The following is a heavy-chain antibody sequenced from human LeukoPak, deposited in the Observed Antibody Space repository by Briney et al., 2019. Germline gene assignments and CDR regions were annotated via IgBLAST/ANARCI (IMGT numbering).Heavy chain of an antibody. D-gene: IGHD5/OR15-5a*01. Sequence: SETLSLTCTVSGGSISSYYWSWIRQPPGKGLEWIGYIYYSGSTYYNPSLKSRVTISVDTSKNQFSLKLSSVTAADTAVYYCARDGSVPNYFDYWGQGTLVTVSS. CDR1: GGSISSYY. J-gene: IGHJ4*02. CDR2: IYYSGST. CDR3: ARDGSVPNYFDY. V-gene: IGHV4-59*12.